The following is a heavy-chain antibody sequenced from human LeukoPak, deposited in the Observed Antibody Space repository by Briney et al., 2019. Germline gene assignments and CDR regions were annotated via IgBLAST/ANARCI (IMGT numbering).Heavy chain of an antibody. CDR2: ISWNSGSI. CDR1: GFTFDDYA. Sequence: GGSLRLSCAASGFTFDDYAMHWVRQAPGKGPEWVSGISWNSGSIGYADSVKGRFTISRDNAKNSLYLQMNSLRAEDTALYYCAKLGAVSALDYWGQGTLVTVSS. V-gene: IGHV3-9*01. D-gene: IGHD6-19*01. CDR3: AKLGAVSALDY. J-gene: IGHJ4*02.